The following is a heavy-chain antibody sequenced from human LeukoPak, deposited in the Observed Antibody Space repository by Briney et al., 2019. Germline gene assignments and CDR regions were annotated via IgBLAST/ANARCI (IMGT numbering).Heavy chain of an antibody. CDR2: ISSSGGST. CDR1: GFSFSSYT. D-gene: IGHD4/OR15-4a*01. V-gene: IGHV3-23*01. CDR3: EKVSQVRSQAFDI. J-gene: IGHJ3*02. Sequence: PGGSLRLSCAASGFSFSSYTMTWVRQAPGKGLEWVSVISSSGGSTYYADSVKGRFTISRDNSKNTLYLQMNSLRAEDTAVYYCEKVSQVRSQAFDIWGQGTMVTVSS.